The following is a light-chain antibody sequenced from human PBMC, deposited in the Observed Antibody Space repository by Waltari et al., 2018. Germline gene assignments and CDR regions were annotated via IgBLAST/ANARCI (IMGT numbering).Light chain of an antibody. J-gene: IGKJ1*01. CDR3: QQYKHWWT. CDR1: QSVSGN. Sequence: EIVMTQSPATLSVSPGERATLSCRASQSVSGNLAWYQQKPGQAPRLLIFGASTRATGIPARFSGSGSGTEFTRTISSLQSEDSAVYYCQQYKHWWTFGQGTKVEIK. CDR2: GAS. V-gene: IGKV3-15*01.